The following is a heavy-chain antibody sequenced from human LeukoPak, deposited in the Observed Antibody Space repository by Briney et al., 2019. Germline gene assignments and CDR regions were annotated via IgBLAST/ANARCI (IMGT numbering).Heavy chain of an antibody. CDR1: GFTFSSYW. Sequence: GGSLRLSCAASGFTFSSYWMSWVRQAAGKGLEWVANIKQDGSEKYYVDSVKGRFTISRDNAKKSLYLQMNSLRAEDTAVYYCAKGTTGEHFDYWGQGTLVTVSS. V-gene: IGHV3-7*03. CDR2: IKQDGSEK. J-gene: IGHJ4*02. D-gene: IGHD4-17*01. CDR3: AKGTTGEHFDY.